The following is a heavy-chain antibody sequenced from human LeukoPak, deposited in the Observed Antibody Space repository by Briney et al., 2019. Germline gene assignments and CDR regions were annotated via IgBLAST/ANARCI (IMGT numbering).Heavy chain of an antibody. J-gene: IGHJ4*02. CDR2: IKHDGSDR. D-gene: IGHD1-20*01. Sequence: GGSLRLSCAASGFTFSTYWMSWVRQAPGKGLEWVANIKHDGSDRNYVDSVRGRFTISRDNGKNLLHLQMNTLRAEDTAVYYCARELITRWSCGDYWGQGTPVTVSP. CDR3: ARELITRWSCGDY. CDR1: GFTFSTYW. V-gene: IGHV3-7*01.